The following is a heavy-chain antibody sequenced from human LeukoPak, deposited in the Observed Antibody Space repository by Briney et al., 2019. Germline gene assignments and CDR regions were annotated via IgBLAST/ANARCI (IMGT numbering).Heavy chain of an antibody. CDR2: IEPNSAAI. V-gene: IGHV1-2*02. D-gene: IGHD2-15*01. Sequence: ASVKVSCKASGYTFTANYIHWVRQAPGQGLEWMGWIEPNSAAIRYAQKFQGRVTMTRDTSITTAYMDLSSLTSDDTAVYYCARDVDPYCHFGSCYDYWGQGTLVTVSS. CDR3: ARDVDPYCHFGSCYDY. J-gene: IGHJ4*02. CDR1: GYTFTANY.